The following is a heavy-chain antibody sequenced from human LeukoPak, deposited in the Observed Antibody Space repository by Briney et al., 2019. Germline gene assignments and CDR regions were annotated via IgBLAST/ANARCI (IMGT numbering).Heavy chain of an antibody. CDR2: IGGSGDTT. D-gene: IGHD3-22*01. Sequence: GGSLRLSCSASGFTFNNFAMSWVRQAPGKGLEWVAPIGGSGDTTFYADSVKGRFTISRDNYKTTLYLQMNSLRAEDTAVYYCGKGINYYDNSGYFKHWGQGTLVTVSS. CDR3: GKGINYYDNSGYFKH. V-gene: IGHV3-23*01. CDR1: GFTFNNFA. J-gene: IGHJ4*02.